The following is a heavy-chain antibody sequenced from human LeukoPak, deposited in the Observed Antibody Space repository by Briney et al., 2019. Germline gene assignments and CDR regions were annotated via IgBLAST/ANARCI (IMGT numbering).Heavy chain of an antibody. D-gene: IGHD4-17*01. CDR2: ISSSSSTI. J-gene: IGHJ3*02. CDR1: GFTFSSFE. V-gene: IGHV3-48*02. CDR3: GRDRATVTTSDGLDI. Sequence: GGSLRLSCAASGFTFSSFEMNWVRQAPGKGLEWVSYISSSSSTIYYADSVKGRFTISRDNAKNSLYLQMNSLRDEDTAVYYCGRDRATVTTSDGLDIWGQGTMVTVAS.